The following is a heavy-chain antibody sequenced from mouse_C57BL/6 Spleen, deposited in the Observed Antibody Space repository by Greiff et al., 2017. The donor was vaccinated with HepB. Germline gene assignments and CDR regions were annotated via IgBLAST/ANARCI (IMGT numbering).Heavy chain of an antibody. V-gene: IGHV5-4*01. Sequence: EVHLVESGGGLVKPGGSLKLSCAASGFTFSSYAMSWVRQTPEKRLEWVATISDGGSYTYYPDNVKGRFTISRDNAKNNLYLQMSHLKSEDTAMYYCARDPTVVANEGFAYWGQGTLVTVSA. J-gene: IGHJ3*01. D-gene: IGHD1-1*01. CDR1: GFTFSSYA. CDR2: ISDGGSYT. CDR3: ARDPTVVANEGFAY.